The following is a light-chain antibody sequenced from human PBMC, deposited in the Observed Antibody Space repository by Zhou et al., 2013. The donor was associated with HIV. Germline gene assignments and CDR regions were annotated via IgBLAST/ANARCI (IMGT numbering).Light chain of an antibody. Sequence: RMTQSPSSFSASAGDRVTITCRASQGISNYLAWYQQKPGKAPKLLIYGASSLQSGVPSRFSGSGFGTDFTLTINRLHPEDFATYYCQQANRFPQTFGQGTKVEIK. J-gene: IGKJ2*01. CDR1: QGISNY. V-gene: IGKV1D-12*01. CDR2: GAS. CDR3: QQANRFPQT.